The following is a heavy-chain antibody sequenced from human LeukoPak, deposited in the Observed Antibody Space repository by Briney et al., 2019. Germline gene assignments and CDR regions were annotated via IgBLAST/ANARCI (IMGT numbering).Heavy chain of an antibody. CDR2: ISGSGGST. D-gene: IGHD3-10*01. V-gene: IGHV3-23*01. J-gene: IGHJ4*02. CDR3: AKDGGYYYGSGSAPGY. CDR1: GFTFSSYA. Sequence: GGSLRLSCAASGFTFSSYAMSWVRQAPGKGLEWVSAISGSGGSTYYADSAKGRFTISRDNSKNTLYLQMNSLRAEDTAVYYCAKDGGYYYGSGSAPGYWGQGTLVTVS.